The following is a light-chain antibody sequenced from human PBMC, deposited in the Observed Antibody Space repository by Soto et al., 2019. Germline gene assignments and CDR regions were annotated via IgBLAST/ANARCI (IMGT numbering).Light chain of an antibody. CDR1: SSNIGSNT. CDR2: SNN. V-gene: IGLV1-44*01. J-gene: IGLJ1*01. Sequence: QSVLTQPPSTSGTPGQRVTISCSGSSSNIGSNTGNWYQHLPGTAPKLLIYSNNQRPSGVPDRFSGSKSGTSASLAVSGLQSEDAADYYCAAWDDSLSGYVFGTGTKVTVL. CDR3: AAWDDSLSGYV.